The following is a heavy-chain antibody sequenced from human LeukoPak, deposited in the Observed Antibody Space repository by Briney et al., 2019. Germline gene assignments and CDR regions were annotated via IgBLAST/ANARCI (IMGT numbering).Heavy chain of an antibody. CDR2: IYDGGST. CDR3: ARGAFN. V-gene: IGHV3-53*01. J-gene: IGHJ4*02. CDR1: GFTVSSNY. Sequence: GALRLSCAASGFTVSSNYMNWVRQAPGKGQEWVSVIYDGGSTYYSDAVRGRFTASRDPSKNTLYLQMNSLRAEDTAVYYCARGAFNWGRGTLVTVSS.